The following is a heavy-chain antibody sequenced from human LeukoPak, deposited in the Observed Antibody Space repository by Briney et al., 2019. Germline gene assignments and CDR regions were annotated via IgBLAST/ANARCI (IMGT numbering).Heavy chain of an antibody. Sequence: PGGSLRLSCAASGFTFSSYEMNWVRQAPGKGLEWVSYISSSGSTIYYADSVKGRFTISRDNAKNSLYLQMNSLRAEDTAVYYCARARTKKYYDSSGHWGQGTLVTVSS. CDR2: ISSSGSTI. V-gene: IGHV3-48*03. CDR3: ARARTKKYYDSSGH. J-gene: IGHJ4*02. D-gene: IGHD3-22*01. CDR1: GFTFSSYE.